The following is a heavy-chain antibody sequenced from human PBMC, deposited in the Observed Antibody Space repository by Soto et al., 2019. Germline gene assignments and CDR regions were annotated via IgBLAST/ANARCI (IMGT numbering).Heavy chain of an antibody. V-gene: IGHV1-2*02. J-gene: IGHJ5*02. D-gene: IGHD6-19*01. CDR3: ARDGPYSSGWEVYNWFDP. CDR1: GYTFTGYY. Sequence: ASVKVSCKASGYTFTGYYMHWVRHAPGQGLEWMGWINPNSGGTNYAQKFQGRVTMTRDTSISTAYVELSRLRSDDTAVYYCARDGPYSSGWEVYNWFDPWGQGTLVTVYS. CDR2: INPNSGGT.